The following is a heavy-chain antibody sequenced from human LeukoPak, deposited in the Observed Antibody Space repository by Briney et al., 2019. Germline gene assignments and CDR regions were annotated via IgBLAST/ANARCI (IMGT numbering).Heavy chain of an antibody. J-gene: IGHJ3*02. CDR2: FDPEDGET. V-gene: IGHV1-24*01. D-gene: IGHD3-10*01. CDR3: ATDRPVTLWFGELKFNNAFDI. Sequence: ASVKVSCKVSGYTLTELSMHWVRQAPGKGLEWMGGFDPEDGETIYAQKFQGRVTMTEDTSTDTAYMELSSLRSEDTAVYYCATDRPVTLWFGELKFNNAFDIWGHGTMVTVSS. CDR1: GYTLTELS.